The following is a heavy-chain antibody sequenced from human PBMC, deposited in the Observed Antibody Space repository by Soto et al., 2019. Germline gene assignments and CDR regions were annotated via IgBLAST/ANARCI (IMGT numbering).Heavy chain of an antibody. V-gene: IGHV4-4*02. D-gene: IGHD6-13*01. J-gene: IGHJ4*02. Sequence: QVQLQESGPGLIKPSGTLSLTCAVSGGSISSSSWWSWVRQPPGQGLEWIGEIYHTGNTNYNPSLESRVTISVDKSKNQFSLNLNSVTAADTAVYYCARESRAAAGNRRYYFDYWGQGTLVIVSS. CDR3: ARESRAAAGNRRYYFDY. CDR1: GGSISSSSW. CDR2: IYHTGNT.